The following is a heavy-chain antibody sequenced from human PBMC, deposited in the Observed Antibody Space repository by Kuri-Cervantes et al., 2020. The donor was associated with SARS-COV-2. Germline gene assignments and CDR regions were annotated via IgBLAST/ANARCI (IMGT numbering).Heavy chain of an antibody. D-gene: IGHD6-13*01. Sequence: GGSLRLSCSASGFTFGSYAMHWVRQAPGKGLEYVSAISSNGGSTYYADSVKGRFTISRDNSKNTLYLQMSSLRAEDTAVYYCVKDHAAAGTTYFDYWGQGTLVTVSS. CDR1: GFTFGSYA. CDR3: VKDHAAAGTTYFDY. CDR2: ISSNGGST. V-gene: IGHV3-64D*08. J-gene: IGHJ4*02.